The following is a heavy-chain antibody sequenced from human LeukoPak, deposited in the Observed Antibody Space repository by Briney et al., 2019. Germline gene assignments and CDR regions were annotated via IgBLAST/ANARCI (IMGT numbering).Heavy chain of an antibody. CDR1: GFTFSSFW. V-gene: IGHV3-49*04. CDR2: IASETYGGTA. CDR3: TRDQTPYY. Sequence: GGSLRLSCAASGFTFSSFWMSWVRQAPGKGLEWVGFIASETYGGTAEYAASVKGRFTISRDDSKSIAYLQMNSLKTEDTAVYYCTRDQTPYYWGQGTLVTVSS. J-gene: IGHJ4*02.